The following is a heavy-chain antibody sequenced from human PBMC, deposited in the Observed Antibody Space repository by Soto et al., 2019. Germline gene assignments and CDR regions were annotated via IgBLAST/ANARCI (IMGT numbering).Heavy chain of an antibody. CDR2: IYYSGST. D-gene: IGHD6-19*01. J-gene: IGHJ4*02. V-gene: IGHV4-59*01. Sequence: SETLSLTCTVSGGSISSYYWSWIRQPPGKGLEWIGYIYYSGSTNYNPSLKSRVTISVDTSKNQFSLKLSSVTAADTAVYYCARDPGSSGWYYFDYWGQGTLVTAPQ. CDR1: GGSISSYY. CDR3: ARDPGSSGWYYFDY.